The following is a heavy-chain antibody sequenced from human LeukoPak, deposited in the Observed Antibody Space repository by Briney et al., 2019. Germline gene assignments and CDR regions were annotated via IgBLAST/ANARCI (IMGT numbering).Heavy chain of an antibody. J-gene: IGHJ4*02. D-gene: IGHD5-18*01. Sequence: SETLSLTCTVSGGSISNYYWSWIRQPPGKGLEWIGYVYSSGSTNYNPSLKSRVTISVDTSKNQFSLKLSSVTAADTAVYYCARYSYGGYYFDYWGQGTLVTVSS. CDR2: VYSSGST. CDR1: GGSISNYY. V-gene: IGHV4-59*01. CDR3: ARYSYGGYYFDY.